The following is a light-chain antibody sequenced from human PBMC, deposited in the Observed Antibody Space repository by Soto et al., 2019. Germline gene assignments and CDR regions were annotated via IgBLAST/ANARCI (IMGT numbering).Light chain of an antibody. V-gene: IGKV3-20*01. Sequence: DIVLTQSPGTLSLSPGEGATLSCRASQSVSSSYLAWYQQKPGQAPRLLIYGASSRATGIPDRFSGSGSGTDFTLTISRLEPEDFAVYYCQQYGSSPRTCGQGTKGDIK. CDR3: QQYGSSPRT. J-gene: IGKJ1*01. CDR2: GAS. CDR1: QSVSSSY.